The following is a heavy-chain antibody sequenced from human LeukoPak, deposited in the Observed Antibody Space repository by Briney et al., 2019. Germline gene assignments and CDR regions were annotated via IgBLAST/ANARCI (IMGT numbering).Heavy chain of an antibody. V-gene: IGHV4-39*02. CDR3: VRGQGAFGGYEWANWFDP. J-gene: IGHJ5*02. D-gene: IGHD5-12*01. CDR1: GGSIRSSSYY. CDR2: GHYSGST. Sequence: ETLSLTCTVSGGSIRSSSYYWAWIRQPPGKGLEWIATGHYSGSTFYNPSLKSRLTLSIDTSKNLFSLQVTSVTAADTARYYCVRGQGAFGGYEWANWFDPWGQGTLVTVSS.